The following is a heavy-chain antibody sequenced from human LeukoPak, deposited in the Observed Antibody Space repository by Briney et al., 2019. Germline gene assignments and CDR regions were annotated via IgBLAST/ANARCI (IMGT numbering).Heavy chain of an antibody. D-gene: IGHD3-10*01. CDR2: ISGSGGST. CDR1: GFTFSSYA. V-gene: IGHV3-23*01. CDR3: AKGYYGSGSYGWFDY. J-gene: IGHJ4*02. Sequence: GGSLRLSCAASGFTFSSYAMSWVRQAPGKGLEWVSAISGSGGSTYYADSVKGRFTISRDNSKNTLFLQMNSLRAEDTAVYYCAKGYYGSGSYGWFDYWGQGTLVTVSS.